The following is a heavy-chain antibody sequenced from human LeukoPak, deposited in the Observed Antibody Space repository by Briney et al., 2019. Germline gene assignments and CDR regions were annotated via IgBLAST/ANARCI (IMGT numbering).Heavy chain of an antibody. Sequence: GGSLRLSCAASGFTFSSYRMNWVRQAPGKGLEWVSSISSSSSYIYYADSVKGRFTISRDNAKNSLYLQMNSLRAEDTAVYYCARERDIVVVPAASPHLPFDYWGQGTLVTVSS. V-gene: IGHV3-21*01. CDR2: ISSSSSYI. J-gene: IGHJ4*02. CDR3: ARERDIVVVPAASPHLPFDY. D-gene: IGHD2-2*01. CDR1: GFTFSSYR.